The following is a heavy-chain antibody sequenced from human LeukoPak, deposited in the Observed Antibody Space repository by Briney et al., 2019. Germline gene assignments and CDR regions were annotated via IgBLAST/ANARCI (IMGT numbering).Heavy chain of an antibody. V-gene: IGHV3-30-3*01. CDR1: GFTFRNYA. D-gene: IGHD2-15*01. CDR3: ARDRGVDIVVVVALLAPGWFDP. Sequence: GGSLRPSCAGSGFTFRNYAMHWVRQPPGKGLEWVAVISYDGSNKFYADSVKGRFTISRDNSKNTLNLQMNSLRPEDTAVYYCARDRGVDIVVVVALLAPGWFDPWGQGTLVTVSS. J-gene: IGHJ5*02. CDR2: ISYDGSNK.